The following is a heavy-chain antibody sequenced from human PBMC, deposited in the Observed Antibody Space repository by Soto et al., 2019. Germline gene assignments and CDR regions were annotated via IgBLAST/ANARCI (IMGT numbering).Heavy chain of an antibody. CDR2: IKNDGSGT. Sequence: EVQLVESGGGLVQPGGSLRLSCAASGFTFSSYWMHWVRQVPGKGPVWVSRIKNDGSGTYYADSVKGRLTMSRDNAKKTVYQEMNSLRAEDTAVYYCVRGDGDYYDGNGYLGRHWGQGTLVTVSS. D-gene: IGHD3-22*01. V-gene: IGHV3-74*01. CDR3: VRGDGDYYDGNGYLGRH. J-gene: IGHJ4*02. CDR1: GFTFSSYW.